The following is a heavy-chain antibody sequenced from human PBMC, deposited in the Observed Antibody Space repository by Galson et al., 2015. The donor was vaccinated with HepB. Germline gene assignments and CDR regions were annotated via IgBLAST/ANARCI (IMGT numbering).Heavy chain of an antibody. CDR1: GGTFSSYA. CDR3: ARVLTGGWFDP. D-gene: IGHD7-27*01. J-gene: IGHJ5*02. CDR2: IIPILGIA. Sequence: SVKVSCKASGGTFSSYAISWVRQAPGQGLEWMGRIIPILGIANYAQKFQGRVTITADKSTSTAYMELSSLRSEDTAVYYCARVLTGGWFDPWGQGTLVTVSS. V-gene: IGHV1-69*04.